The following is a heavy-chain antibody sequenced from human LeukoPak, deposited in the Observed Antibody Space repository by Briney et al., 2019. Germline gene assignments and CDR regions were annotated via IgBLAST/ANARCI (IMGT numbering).Heavy chain of an antibody. CDR3: ARAHPEDGYCSSTSCQKYFDY. CDR1: GGSISSGDYY. Sequence: SETLSLTCTVSGGSISSGDYYWSWIRQPPGKGLEWIGYIYYSGNTYYNPSLKSRVTISVDTSKNQFSLKLSSVTAADTAVYYCARAHPEDGYCSSTSCQKYFDYWGQGTLVTVSS. V-gene: IGHV4-30-4*01. J-gene: IGHJ4*02. D-gene: IGHD2-2*01. CDR2: IYYSGNT.